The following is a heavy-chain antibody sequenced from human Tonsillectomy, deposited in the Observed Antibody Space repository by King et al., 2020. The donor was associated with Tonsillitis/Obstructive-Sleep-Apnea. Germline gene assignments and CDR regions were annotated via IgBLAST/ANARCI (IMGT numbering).Heavy chain of an antibody. CDR2: SRPNNGDT. CDR1: GYTFTSYD. D-gene: IGHD3-22*01. Sequence: QVQLVESGAEVKKPGASVKVSCKASGYTFTSYDITWVRQAPGQGLEWMGWSRPNNGDTNYAQKFQGRVTMTSDTSTSTAYMELRSLRSDDTAVYYCARDYYDSSGYYHGYFQHWGQGTLVTVSS. J-gene: IGHJ1*01. CDR3: ARDYYDSSGYYHGYFQH. V-gene: IGHV1-18*01.